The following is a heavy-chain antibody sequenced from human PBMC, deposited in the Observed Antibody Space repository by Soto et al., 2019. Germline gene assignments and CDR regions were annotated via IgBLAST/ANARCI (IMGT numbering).Heavy chain of an antibody. CDR1: GYTFASYG. CDR3: VRRHVSATGIDWFDP. Sequence: ASVKVSCKASGYTFASYGIHWVRQAPGQRLEWMGWINAANGDTKYSPKFQGRVTITRDTSASTAYMELSSLRSEDTAVYYCVRRHVSATGIDWFDPWGQGTLVTVSS. J-gene: IGHJ5*02. V-gene: IGHV1-3*01. D-gene: IGHD6-13*01. CDR2: INAANGDT.